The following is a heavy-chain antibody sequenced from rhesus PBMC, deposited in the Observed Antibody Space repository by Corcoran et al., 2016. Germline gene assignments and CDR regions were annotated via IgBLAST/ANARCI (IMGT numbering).Heavy chain of an antibody. CDR1: GGSVSSSNW. CDR2: ISCSSCST. CDR3: ARDRDSSGWSCDY. D-gene: IGHD6S26*01. J-gene: IGHJ4*01. Sequence: QVQLQESGPGLVKPSETLSLTCAVSGGSVSSSNWWSWIRQPPGKGLEWIGYISCSSCSTYYNPSLKRRVTISTDTSENLFSLKLGSVTAADTAVYYCARDRDSSGWSCDYWGQGVLVTVSS. V-gene: IGHV4-65*01.